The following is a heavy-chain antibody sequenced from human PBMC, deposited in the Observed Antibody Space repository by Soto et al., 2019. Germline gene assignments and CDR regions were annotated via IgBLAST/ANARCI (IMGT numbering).Heavy chain of an antibody. CDR1: GGSISSSSYY. Sequence: QLQLQESGPGLVKPSETLSLTCTVAGGSISSSSYYWGWIRQPPGKGLEWIGCIYYNGRTYYHPALKRPLTISVATSKNHFSLELSSVTAADTAVYYCPRHSGAGTTWHSDYFYYWGQGSKVIVCS. D-gene: IGHD1-7*01. CDR3: PRHSGAGTTWHSDYFYY. CDR2: IYYNGRT. J-gene: IGHJ4*02. V-gene: IGHV4-39*01.